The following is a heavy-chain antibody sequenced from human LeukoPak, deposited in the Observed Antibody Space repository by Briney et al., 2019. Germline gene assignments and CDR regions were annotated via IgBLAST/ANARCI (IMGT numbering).Heavy chain of an antibody. CDR2: ISSNGGNT. V-gene: IGHV3-64*01. CDR1: GLTFSNHA. D-gene: IGHD2/OR15-2a*01. Sequence: PGGSLRLSCAASGLTFSNHAMHWVRQAPGKGLEYVSAISSNGGNTYYSNSVKGRFTISRDNSKNTLFLQMGSLRAEDMAVYYCARVYYYSDDNKYYFDYWGQGILVTVSS. CDR3: ARVYYYSDDNKYYFDY. J-gene: IGHJ4*02.